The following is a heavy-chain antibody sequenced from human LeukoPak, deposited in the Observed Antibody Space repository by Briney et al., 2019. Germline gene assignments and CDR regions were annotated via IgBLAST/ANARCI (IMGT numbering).Heavy chain of an antibody. D-gene: IGHD3-22*01. CDR2: IYTSGST. Sequence: PSETLSLTCTVSGGSISSYYWSWIRQPAGKGLEWIGRIYTSGSTNYNPSLKSRVTMSVDTSKNQFSLKLSSVTAADTAAYYCARLYYYDSSGYNYFDYWGQGTLVTVSS. CDR3: ARLYYYDSSGYNYFDY. V-gene: IGHV4-4*07. J-gene: IGHJ4*02. CDR1: GGSISSYY.